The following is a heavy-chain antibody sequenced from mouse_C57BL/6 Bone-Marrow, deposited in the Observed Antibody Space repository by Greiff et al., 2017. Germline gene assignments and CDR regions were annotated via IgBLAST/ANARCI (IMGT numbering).Heavy chain of an antibody. V-gene: IGHV1-64*01. D-gene: IGHD1-1*01. CDR2: IHPNSGST. J-gene: IGHJ2*01. CDR1: GYNFNSYW. CDR3: AQICYYDSNEVYCFAY. Sequence: VQLQQPGAELVKPGASVKLSCKASGYNFNSYWMHWVKQRPGQGLEWIGMIHPNSGSTNYNEQFKSKATLTVDKSYSTAYMQLCSLTSEDSAVDYCAQICYYDSNEVYCFAYWGQGTTLTVSS.